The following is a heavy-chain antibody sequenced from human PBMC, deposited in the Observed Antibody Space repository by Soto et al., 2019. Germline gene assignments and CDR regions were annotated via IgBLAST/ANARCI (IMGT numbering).Heavy chain of an antibody. CDR1: GYTFSNYD. D-gene: IGHD6-19*01. J-gene: IGHJ6*02. V-gene: IGHV1-8*01. CDR3: AKDFVPGWSRYGVDV. CDR2: MDPNSGNT. Sequence: ASVKVSCKTSGYTFSNYDINWVRQATGQGLEWMAWMDPNSGNTGYAQKFQGRLTVTWDTSIATAYVELSSLTFDDTAVYYCAKDFVPGWSRYGVDVWGQGTTVTVSS.